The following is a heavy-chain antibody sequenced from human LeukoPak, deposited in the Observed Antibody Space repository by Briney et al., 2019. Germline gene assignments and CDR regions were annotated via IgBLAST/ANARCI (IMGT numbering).Heavy chain of an antibody. J-gene: IGHJ4*02. CDR1: GFTFSSYG. D-gene: IGHD1-7*01. V-gene: IGHV3-30*02. CDR3: AKVASITGTGDY. CDR2: IRYDGSNK. Sequence: GGSLRLSCAASGFTFSSYGMHWVRQAPGKGLEWVAFIRYDGSNKYYADSLKGRFTISRDNSKNTLYLQMNSLRAEDTAVYYCAKVASITGTGDYWGQGTLVTVSS.